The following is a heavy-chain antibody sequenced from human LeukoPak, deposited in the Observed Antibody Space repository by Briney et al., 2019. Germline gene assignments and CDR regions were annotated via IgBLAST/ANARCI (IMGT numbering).Heavy chain of an antibody. CDR1: GGSISSGGYY. Sequence: PSETLSLTCTVSGGSISSGGYYWSWIRQPPGKGLEWIGYIYHSGSTYYNPSLKSRVTISVDRSKNQFSLKLSSVTAADTAVYYCARPRKHDYYDMDVWGKGTTVTVSS. CDR2: IYHSGST. CDR3: ARPRKHDYYDMDV. J-gene: IGHJ6*03. V-gene: IGHV4-30-2*01.